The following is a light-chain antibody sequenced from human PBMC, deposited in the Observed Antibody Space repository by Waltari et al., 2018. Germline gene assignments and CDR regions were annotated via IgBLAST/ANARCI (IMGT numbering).Light chain of an antibody. CDR2: KAS. V-gene: IGKV1-5*03. CDR1: QRISTW. CDR3: QQYNSNLWT. Sequence: DIQMTQSPSTMSAFVGDRVTIACRASQRISTWLAWYQQKPGKAPRLLIYKASTLENGGPSRFSGTGSGTQFTLTISSLQPDDFATYYCQQYNSNLWTFGQGTKVEIK. J-gene: IGKJ1*01.